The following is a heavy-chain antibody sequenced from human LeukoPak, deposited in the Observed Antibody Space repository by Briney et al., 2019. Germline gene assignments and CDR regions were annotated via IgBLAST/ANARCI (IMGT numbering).Heavy chain of an antibody. Sequence: GGSLRLSCAASGFTFSDYYMSWFRQAPGKGLEWVGFIRSKAYGGTTEYAASVKGRFTISRDDSKSIAYLQMNSLKTEDTAVYYCTRARRYLYRYSSGWFSDFDCWGQGTLVTVSS. J-gene: IGHJ4*02. V-gene: IGHV3-49*03. D-gene: IGHD6-19*01. CDR1: GFTFSDYY. CDR2: IRSKAYGGTT. CDR3: TRARRYLYRYSSGWFSDFDC.